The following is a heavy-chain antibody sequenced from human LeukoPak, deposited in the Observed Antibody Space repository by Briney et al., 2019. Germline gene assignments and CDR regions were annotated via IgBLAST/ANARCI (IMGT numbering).Heavy chain of an antibody. J-gene: IGHJ4*02. V-gene: IGHV3-30*03. CDR1: GFTFSSYG. CDR3: ASITMML. D-gene: IGHD3-22*01. CDR2: ISYDGSKK. Sequence: PGRSLRLSCAASGFTFSSYGMHWVRQAPGKGLEWVAVISYDGSKKYYADSVKGRFTISRDNSKNTLYLQMNSLRAEDTAVYYCASITMMLWGQGTLVTVSS.